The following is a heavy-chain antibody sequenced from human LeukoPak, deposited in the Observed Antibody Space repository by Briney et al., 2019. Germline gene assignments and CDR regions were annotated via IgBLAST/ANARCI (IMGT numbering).Heavy chain of an antibody. J-gene: IGHJ4*02. CDR3: ARAYHPYKVTTLGSDY. Sequence: GGSLRLSCAASGFTVSSNYMSWVRQAPGKGLEWVSVIYSGGSTYYADSVKGRFTISRDNSKNTLYLQMNSLRAEDTAVYYCARAYHPYKVTTLGSDYWGQGTLVTVSS. CDR2: IYSGGST. CDR1: GFTVSSNY. V-gene: IGHV3-53*01. D-gene: IGHD4-11*01.